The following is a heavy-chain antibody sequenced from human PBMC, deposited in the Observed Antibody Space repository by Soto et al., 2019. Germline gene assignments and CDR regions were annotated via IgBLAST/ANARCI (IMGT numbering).Heavy chain of an antibody. Sequence: GESLKISCKGSGYSFTSYWIGWVRQMPGKVLEWMGVIYPYDSDTRYSPPFQGQVTISADKSTTTAYLQWSSLKASDTAMYYCARQRSSSSHGEQGIYYSYYGMDVWGQGTTVTVSS. CDR2: IYPYDSDT. D-gene: IGHD2-2*01. CDR3: ARQRSSSSHGEQGIYYSYYGMDV. J-gene: IGHJ6*02. V-gene: IGHV5-51*01. CDR1: GYSFTSYW.